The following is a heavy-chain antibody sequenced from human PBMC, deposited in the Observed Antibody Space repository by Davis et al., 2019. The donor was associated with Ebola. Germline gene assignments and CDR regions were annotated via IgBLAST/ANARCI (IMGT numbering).Heavy chain of an antibody. D-gene: IGHD3-9*01. J-gene: IGHJ4*02. Sequence: PGGSLRLSCAASGFTLSSYWMSWVRQAPGKGLEWVSVLYSGGSIYYADSVKGRFTISRDNSKNTLYLQMNSLRAEDTAVYYCAKDGYYDILTGPQGYWGQGTLVTVSS. CDR2: LYSGGSI. CDR3: AKDGYYDILTGPQGY. CDR1: GFTLSSYW. V-gene: IGHV3-66*02.